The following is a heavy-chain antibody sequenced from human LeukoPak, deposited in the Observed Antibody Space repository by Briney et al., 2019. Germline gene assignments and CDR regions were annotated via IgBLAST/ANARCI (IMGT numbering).Heavy chain of an antibody. V-gene: IGHV5-51*01. CDR2: IYPGDSDT. CDR1: GYIFTSHW. CDR3: ARQKRASAVAY. D-gene: IGHD1-26*01. J-gene: IGHJ4*02. Sequence: GESLKISCKGSGYIFTSHWIGWVRQVPGKGLERGGIIYPGDSDTRYNPALQGQVTISVARSISTAYLQWSSLKASDTAMYYCARQKRASAVAYWGQGTLVTVSS.